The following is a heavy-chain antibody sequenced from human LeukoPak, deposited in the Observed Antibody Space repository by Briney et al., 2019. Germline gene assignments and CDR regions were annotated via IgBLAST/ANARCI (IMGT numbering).Heavy chain of an antibody. CDR2: ISAYNGNT. Sequence: ASVKVSCKASGYTFTSYIISWVRQAPGQGLEWMGWISAYNGNTNYAQKLQGRVTMTTDTSTSTAYMELRSLRSEDTAVYYCARQDVVVPAAKIRYYYYGMDVWGKGTTVTVSS. CDR1: GYTFTSYI. CDR3: ARQDVVVPAAKIRYYYYGMDV. D-gene: IGHD2-2*01. J-gene: IGHJ6*04. V-gene: IGHV1-18*04.